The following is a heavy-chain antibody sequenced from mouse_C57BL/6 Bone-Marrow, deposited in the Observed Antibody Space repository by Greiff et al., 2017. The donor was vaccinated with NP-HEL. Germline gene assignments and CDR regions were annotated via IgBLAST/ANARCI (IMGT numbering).Heavy chain of an antibody. D-gene: IGHD2-5*01. CDR2: IYPGDGDT. J-gene: IGHJ1*03. V-gene: IGHV1-82*01. CDR1: GYAFSSSW. CDR3: ASFYYSNYYWYFDV. Sequence: QVQLQQSGPELVKPGASVKISCKASGYAFSSSWMNWVKQRPGKGLEWIGRIYPGDGDTTYNGKFKGKATLTADKSSSTAYMQLSSLTSEDSAVYFCASFYYSNYYWYFDVWGTGTTVTVSS.